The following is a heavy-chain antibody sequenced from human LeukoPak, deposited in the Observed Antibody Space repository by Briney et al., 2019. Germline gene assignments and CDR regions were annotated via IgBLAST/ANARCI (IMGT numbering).Heavy chain of an antibody. CDR2: ISSSGSTI. Sequence: GGSLRLSCAASGFTLSSYEMNWVRQAPGKGLEWVSYISSSGSTIYYADPVKGRFTISRDNAKNSLYLQMNSLRAEDTAVYYCARLYSSSSGLRASDYWGQGTLVTVSS. CDR1: GFTLSSYE. V-gene: IGHV3-48*03. D-gene: IGHD6-6*01. CDR3: ARLYSSSSGLRASDY. J-gene: IGHJ4*02.